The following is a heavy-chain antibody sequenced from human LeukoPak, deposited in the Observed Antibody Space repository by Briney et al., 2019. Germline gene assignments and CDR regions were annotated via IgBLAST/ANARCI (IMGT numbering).Heavy chain of an antibody. V-gene: IGHV3-48*03. J-gene: IGHJ3*02. CDR1: GFTFSSYE. CDR2: ISSSGSTI. Sequence: GGSLRLSCAASGFTFSSYEMNWVRQAPGKGLEWVSYISSSGSTIYYADSVKGRFTISRDNAKNSLYLQMNSLRAEDTAVYYCARDKHYYDSSGYYYFAFDIWGQGTMVTVSS. CDR3: ARDKHYYDSSGYYYFAFDI. D-gene: IGHD3-22*01.